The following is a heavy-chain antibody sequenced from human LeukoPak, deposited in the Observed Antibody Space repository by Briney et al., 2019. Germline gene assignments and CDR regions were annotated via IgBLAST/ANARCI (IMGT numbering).Heavy chain of an antibody. D-gene: IGHD4-17*01. V-gene: IGHV1-2*02. CDR2: ISPNSGDT. CDR3: VRGLTTVATWLYL. J-gene: IGHJ2*01. CDR1: GYTFTHYH. Sequence: ASVKVSCKASGYTFTHYHIHWVRQAPGQGLEWMGWISPNSGDTKYAQKFQGRVTMTRDTSISTAYMEVSRLRSDDTAVYYCVRGLTTVATWLYLWGRGTLVTVSS.